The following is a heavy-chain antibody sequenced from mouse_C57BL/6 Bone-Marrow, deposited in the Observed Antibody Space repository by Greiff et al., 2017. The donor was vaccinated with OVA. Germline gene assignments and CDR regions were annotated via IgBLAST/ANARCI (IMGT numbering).Heavy chain of an antibody. D-gene: IGHD1-1*01. CDR1: GYSFTDYN. V-gene: IGHV1-39*01. J-gene: IGHJ1*03. CDR2: INPNYGTT. Sequence: VQLQQSGPELVKPGASVKISCTASGYSFTDYNMNWVKQSNGKSLEWIGVINPNYGTTSYNQKFKGKATLTVDKSSSTAYMQLNSLTSEDSAVYYCAFYYGSSDRYFDVWGTGTTVTVSS. CDR3: AFYYGSSDRYFDV.